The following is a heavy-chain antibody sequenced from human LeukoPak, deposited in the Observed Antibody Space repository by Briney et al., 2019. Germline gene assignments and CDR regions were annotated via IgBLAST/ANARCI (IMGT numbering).Heavy chain of an antibody. Sequence: SETLSLTCAAYGGSFSGYYWSWIRQPPGKGLEWIGEINHSGSTNYNPSLKSRVTISVDTSKNQFSLKLSSVTAADTAVYYCARGRGDGYNWGVRGGSRGFDYWGQGTLVTVSS. J-gene: IGHJ4*02. CDR2: INHSGST. D-gene: IGHD5-24*01. CDR3: ARGRGDGYNWGVRGGSRGFDY. CDR1: GGSFSGYY. V-gene: IGHV4-34*01.